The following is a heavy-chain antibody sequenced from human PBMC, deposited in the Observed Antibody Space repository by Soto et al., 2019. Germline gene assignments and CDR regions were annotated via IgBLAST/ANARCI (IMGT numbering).Heavy chain of an antibody. Sequence: PSETLSLTCTVSGGSISSYYWSWIRQPPGKGLEWIGYIYYSGSTNYNPSLKSRVTISVDTSKNQFSLKLSSVTAADTAVYYCARLGYCSSTSCYYYYYMDVWGKGTTVT. V-gene: IGHV4-59*08. CDR1: GGSISSYY. CDR3: ARLGYCSSTSCYYYYYMDV. J-gene: IGHJ6*03. D-gene: IGHD2-2*03. CDR2: IYYSGST.